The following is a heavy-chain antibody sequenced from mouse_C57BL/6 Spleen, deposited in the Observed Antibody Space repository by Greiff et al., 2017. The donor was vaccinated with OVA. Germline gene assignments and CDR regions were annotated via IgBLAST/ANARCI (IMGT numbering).Heavy chain of an antibody. CDR3: TRGGYDYDEEAWFAY. CDR1: GYTFTDYE. J-gene: IGHJ3*01. V-gene: IGHV1-15*01. CDR2: IDPETGGT. Sequence: VQLQESGAELVRPGASVTLSCKASGYTFTDYEMHWVKQTPVHGLEWIGAIDPETGGTAYNQKFKGKAILTADKSSSTAYMELRSLTSEDSAVYYCTRGGYDYDEEAWFAYWGQGTLVTVSA. D-gene: IGHD2-4*01.